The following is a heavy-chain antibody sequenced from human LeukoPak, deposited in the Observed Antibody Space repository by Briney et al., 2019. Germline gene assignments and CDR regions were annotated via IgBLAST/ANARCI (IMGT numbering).Heavy chain of an antibody. CDR3: ARVDSSAWSVSV. CDR2: ISGGSSYI. CDR1: GFTFISYT. Sequence: GGSLRLSCAASGFTFISYTMNWVRQAPGKGLEWVSSISGGSSYIYYADSARGRFTISRDNANNSLFLHMNSLRAEDTAVYYCARVDSSAWSVSVWGQGTLVTVSS. J-gene: IGHJ4*02. V-gene: IGHV3-21*01. D-gene: IGHD3-22*01.